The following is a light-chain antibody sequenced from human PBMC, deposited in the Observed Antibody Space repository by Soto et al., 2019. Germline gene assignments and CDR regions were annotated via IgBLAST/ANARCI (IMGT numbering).Light chain of an antibody. CDR2: KAS. Sequence: DIQMTQSPSTLSASVGDRVTITCRASERISSWLAWYQQKRGKAPKLLIYKASSLESGVPSMFSGSGSGTEHAVTRSRLRLHHCAGGYCQQYNSYSTFGQGTRVEVK. CDR1: ERISSW. J-gene: IGKJ1*01. V-gene: IGKV1-5*03. CDR3: QQYNSYST.